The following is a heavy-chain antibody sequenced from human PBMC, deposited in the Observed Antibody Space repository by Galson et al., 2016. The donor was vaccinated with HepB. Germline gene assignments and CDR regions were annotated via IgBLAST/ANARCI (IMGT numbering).Heavy chain of an antibody. D-gene: IGHD1-26*01. CDR3: ARDGHKWDFDY. Sequence: SVKVSCKASGYRFTTFYVHWVRQAPGQGLEWIGRIMPEDGYTIYAQKFQGRVTITRDTSTSTVYMDLRSLMSADTSVYYCARDGHKWDFDYWGQGSLVTVSS. J-gene: IGHJ4*02. V-gene: IGHV1-46*01. CDR1: GYRFTTFY. CDR2: IMPEDGYT.